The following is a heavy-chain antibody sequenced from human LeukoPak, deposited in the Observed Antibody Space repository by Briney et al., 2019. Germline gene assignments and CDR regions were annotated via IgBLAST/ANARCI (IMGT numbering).Heavy chain of an antibody. CDR2: ISWNSGSI. D-gene: IGHD4-4*01. CDR1: GFTFDDYA. CDR3: AKDWYSNYPNYFDY. V-gene: IGHV3-9*01. Sequence: PGGSLRLSCAASGFTFDDYAMHWVRQAPGKGLEWVSGISWNSGSIGYADSVKGRFTISRDNAKNSLYLQMNSLRAEDTALYYCAKDWYSNYPNYFDYWGQGTLVTVSS. J-gene: IGHJ4*02.